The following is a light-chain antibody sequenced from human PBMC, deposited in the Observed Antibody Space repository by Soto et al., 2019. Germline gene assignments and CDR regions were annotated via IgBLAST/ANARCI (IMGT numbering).Light chain of an antibody. V-gene: IGLV2-8*01. CDR2: EVT. J-gene: IGLJ1*01. CDR1: SRDIGGYNY. Sequence: QSALTQPPSASGSPGQSFTISCTGTSRDIGGYNYVSWYQQHPGKAPKLLIYEVTERPSGVSDRFSGSKSGNTASLTVSGLQAEDEADYFCCSIAGSHSNFFGPGTKLTVL. CDR3: CSIAGSHSNF.